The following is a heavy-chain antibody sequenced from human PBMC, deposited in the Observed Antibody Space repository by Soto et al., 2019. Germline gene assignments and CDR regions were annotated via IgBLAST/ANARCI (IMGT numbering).Heavy chain of an antibody. V-gene: IGHV3-30-3*01. CDR2: ISYDGSNK. D-gene: IGHD4-17*01. J-gene: IGHJ4*02. CDR1: GFTFSSYA. CDR3: ARVNYDYGGNGYFDY. Sequence: PGGSLRLSCAASGFTFSSYAMHWVRQAPGKGLEWVAVISYDGSNKYYADSVKGRFTISRDNSKNTLYLQMNSLRAEDTAVYYCARVNYDYGGNGYFDYWGQGTLVTVPS.